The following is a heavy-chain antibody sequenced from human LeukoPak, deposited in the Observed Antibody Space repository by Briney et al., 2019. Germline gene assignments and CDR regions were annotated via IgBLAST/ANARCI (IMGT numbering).Heavy chain of an antibody. J-gene: IGHJ4*02. Sequence: GGSLRLSCAAPGFTFSSYAMSWVRQAPGKGLEWVSAISGSGGSTYYADSVKGRFTISRDSSKNTLYLQMNSPRAEDTAVYYCAKSRGVIIFITNCYFDYWGQGTLVTVSS. V-gene: IGHV3-23*01. CDR3: AKSRGVIIFITNCYFDY. D-gene: IGHD3-10*01. CDR1: GFTFSSYA. CDR2: ISGSGGST.